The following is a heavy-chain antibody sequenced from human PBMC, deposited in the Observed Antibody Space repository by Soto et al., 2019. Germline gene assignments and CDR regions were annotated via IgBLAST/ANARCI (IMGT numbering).Heavy chain of an antibody. Sequence: GGSLRLSCAASGFTFSSYAMHWVRQAPGKGLEWVAVIWYDGSNKYYADSVKGRFTISRDNSKNTLYLQMNSLRAEDTAVYYCARDFGYPWFDPWGQGTLVTVSS. V-gene: IGHV3-33*08. CDR3: ARDFGYPWFDP. CDR2: IWYDGSNK. D-gene: IGHD6-25*01. CDR1: GFTFSSYA. J-gene: IGHJ5*02.